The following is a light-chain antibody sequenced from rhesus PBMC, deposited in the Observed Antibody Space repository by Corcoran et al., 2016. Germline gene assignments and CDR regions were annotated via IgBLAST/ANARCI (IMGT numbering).Light chain of an antibody. CDR1: QGINNY. V-gene: IGKV1S14*01. CDR3: QQHNSYPRT. CDR2: YAS. J-gene: IGKJ1*01. Sequence: DIQMTQSPSSLSASVGDTVTITCRASQGINNYLAWYQQNPGKAPKPLIYYASNLESGVPTRFSGSGSGTYFTLTISSLQPEDFAIYYCQQHNSYPRTFGQGTKVEIK.